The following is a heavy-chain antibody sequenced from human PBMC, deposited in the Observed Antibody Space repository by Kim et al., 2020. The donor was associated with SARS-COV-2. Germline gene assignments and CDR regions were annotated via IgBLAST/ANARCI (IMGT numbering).Heavy chain of an antibody. Sequence: SETLSLTCAVYGGSFSGYYWSWIRQPPGKGLEWIGEINHSGSTNYNPSPKGRVTISVDTSKKQFSLKLSSVTAAHTAVYYCARGPVLLWFGNRGVDYWGQGTLVTVSS. CDR1: GGSFSGYY. J-gene: IGHJ4*02. D-gene: IGHD3-10*01. CDR2: INHSGST. CDR3: ARGPVLLWFGNRGVDY. V-gene: IGHV4-34*01.